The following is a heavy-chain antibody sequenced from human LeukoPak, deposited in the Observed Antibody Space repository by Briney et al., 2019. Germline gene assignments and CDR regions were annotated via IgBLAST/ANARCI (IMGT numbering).Heavy chain of an antibody. J-gene: IGHJ6*03. V-gene: IGHV3-11*04. Sequence: GGSLRLSCAASGFTFSDYYMSWIRQAPGKGLEWVSYISSSGSTIYYADSVKGRFTISRDNAKNSLYLQMNSLRAEDTAVYYCARVESWSGYCTNGVCYNPLYYYMDVWGKGTTVTVSS. CDR3: ARVESWSGYCTNGVCYNPLYYYMDV. CDR1: GFTFSDYY. CDR2: ISSSGSTI. D-gene: IGHD2-8*01.